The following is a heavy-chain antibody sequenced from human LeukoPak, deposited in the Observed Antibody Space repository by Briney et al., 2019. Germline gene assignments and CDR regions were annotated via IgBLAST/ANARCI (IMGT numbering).Heavy chain of an antibody. CDR3: ANGADVTMVRGVIPRDGMDV. J-gene: IGHJ6*04. CDR2: ISYDGSNK. CDR1: GFTFSSYG. Sequence: PGGSLRLSCSASGFTFSSYGMHWVRQTPGKGLEWVAVISYDGSNKSYADSVKGRFPISRDNSKNTLYLQMNSLRAEDTAVYYCANGADVTMVRGVIPRDGMDVWGKGTTVTVSS. D-gene: IGHD3-10*01. V-gene: IGHV3-30*18.